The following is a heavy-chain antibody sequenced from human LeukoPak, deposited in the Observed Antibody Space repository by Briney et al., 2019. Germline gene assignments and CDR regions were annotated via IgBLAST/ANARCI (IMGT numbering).Heavy chain of an antibody. CDR1: GFTFSSYG. D-gene: IGHD3-22*01. V-gene: IGHV3-23*01. CDR3: AKDFVGRITMIVVASGYFDY. J-gene: IGHJ4*02. Sequence: SGGSLRLSCAASGFTFSSYGMHWVRQAPGKGLEWVSAISGSGGSTYYADSVKGRFTISRDNSKNTLYLQMNSLRAEDTAVYYCAKDFVGRITMIVVASGYFDYWGQGTLVTVTS. CDR2: ISGSGGST.